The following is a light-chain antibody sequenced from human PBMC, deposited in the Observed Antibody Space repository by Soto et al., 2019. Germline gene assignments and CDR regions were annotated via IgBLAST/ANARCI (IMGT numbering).Light chain of an antibody. CDR3: QQYGSSPWT. Sequence: EIVLTQSPGTLSLSPGERATLSCRASQSVTTSYLVWYQQKPGQAPMLLIYGASSRATGIPDRFSGSGSGTDFTLTISKLEPEDFAAYYCQQYGSSPWTFGQGTKVEIK. V-gene: IGKV3-20*01. CDR2: GAS. J-gene: IGKJ1*01. CDR1: QSVTTSY.